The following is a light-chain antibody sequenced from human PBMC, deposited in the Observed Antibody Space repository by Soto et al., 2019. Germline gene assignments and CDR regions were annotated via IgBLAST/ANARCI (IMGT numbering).Light chain of an antibody. V-gene: IGLV2-14*01. CDR1: SSDVGGYNY. Sequence: QSALTQPASVSGSPGQSITISCTGTSSDVGGYNYVSWYQQHPGKAPNLILFDVSNRPSGVSNRFSGSKSGNSASLTISGLEAEDEADYYCSSYTGNNTPVVFGGGTKLTVL. CDR2: DVS. CDR3: SSYTGNNTPVV. J-gene: IGLJ2*01.